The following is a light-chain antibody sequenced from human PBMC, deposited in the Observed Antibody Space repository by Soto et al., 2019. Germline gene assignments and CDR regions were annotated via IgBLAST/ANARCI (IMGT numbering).Light chain of an antibody. Sequence: SVLTQPPPVSSAPGQKGTNSLPGNSSYIGNHYVSWYQHLPRTAPKLLIYENNKRPSGIPDRFSGSKSGTSVTLGITGLQTGDEADYYCGTWDSSLSAYVFGTGTKVTVL. V-gene: IGLV1-51*02. J-gene: IGLJ1*01. CDR2: ENN. CDR3: GTWDSSLSAYV. CDR1: SSYIGNHY.